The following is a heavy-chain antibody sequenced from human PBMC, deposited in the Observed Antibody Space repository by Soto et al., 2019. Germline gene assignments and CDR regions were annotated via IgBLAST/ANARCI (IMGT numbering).Heavy chain of an antibody. CDR2: IYYSGST. CDR3: ARDGRLASLGDY. J-gene: IGHJ4*02. Sequence: QVQLQESGPGLVKPSQTLSLTCTVCGGSINTVSYYWSWIRQHPGKGLEWIGYIYYSGSTYYNPSLKSRVTISVDTSKNQFSLKLKSVTAADTAVYYCARDGRLASLGDYWGQGTLVTVSS. D-gene: IGHD6-19*01. V-gene: IGHV4-31*03. CDR1: GGSINTVSYY.